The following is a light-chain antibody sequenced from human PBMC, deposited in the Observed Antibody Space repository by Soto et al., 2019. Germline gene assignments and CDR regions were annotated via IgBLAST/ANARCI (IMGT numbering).Light chain of an antibody. V-gene: IGKV4-1*01. CDR1: QSVLHSSNNKNY. CDR3: QQYRLAPYS. Sequence: DFVMTQSPDSLAVSLGERATINCKSSQSVLHSSNNKNYLAWYQQKPGQPPKLLIYWASTRGSGVPDRFSGSGSGTDFTLTISGLQAEDVAVYYCQQYRLAPYSFGQGTKLDIK. CDR2: WAS. J-gene: IGKJ2*03.